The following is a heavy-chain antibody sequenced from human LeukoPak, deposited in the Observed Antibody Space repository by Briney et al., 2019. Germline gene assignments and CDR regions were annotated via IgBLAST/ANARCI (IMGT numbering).Heavy chain of an antibody. CDR1: VCTFSNYA. D-gene: IGHD6-19*01. CDR2: LTGSGGTT. J-gene: IGHJ3*02. V-gene: IGHV3-23*01. Sequence: PGGSLRLSCAASVCTFSNYAMSWVRQAPGRGLEWVSGLTGSGGTTYYADSVKGGFTISRDNSRSTLYLQTNSLRVEDTAVYYCAKPVAGSSLGAFDIWGQGTMVTVSS. CDR3: AKPVAGSSLGAFDI.